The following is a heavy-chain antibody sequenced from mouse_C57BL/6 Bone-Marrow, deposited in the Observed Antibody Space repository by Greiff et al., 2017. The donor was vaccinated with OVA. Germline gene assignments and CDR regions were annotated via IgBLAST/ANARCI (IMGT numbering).Heavy chain of an antibody. CDR2: IDPSDSYT. J-gene: IGHJ3*01. CDR3: ARLGDYDDLAY. Sequence: QVQLQQSGAELVMPGASVKLSCKASGYTFTSYWMHWVKQRPGQGLEWIGEIDPSDSYTNYNQKFKGKSTLTVDKSSSTAYMQLSSLTSEDSAVYYSARLGDYDDLAYWGQGTLVTVSA. CDR1: GYTFTSYW. V-gene: IGHV1-69*01. D-gene: IGHD2-4*01.